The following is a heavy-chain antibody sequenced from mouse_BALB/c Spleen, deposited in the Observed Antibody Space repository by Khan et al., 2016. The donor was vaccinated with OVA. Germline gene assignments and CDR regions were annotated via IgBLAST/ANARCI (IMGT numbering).Heavy chain of an antibody. CDR3: TNHGSSSAWFTY. CDR1: GYTFTSYW. J-gene: IGHJ3*01. Sequence: QVQLKESGAELAKPGASVKMSCKASGYTFTSYWMHWVKQRPGQGLEWIGYINPSTAYTEYNQKFKDKATLTADKSSSTAYMQLTSLTSEDSAVYYCTNHGSSSAWFTYWGQGTLVTVSA. D-gene: IGHD1-1*01. V-gene: IGHV1-7*01. CDR2: INPSTAYT.